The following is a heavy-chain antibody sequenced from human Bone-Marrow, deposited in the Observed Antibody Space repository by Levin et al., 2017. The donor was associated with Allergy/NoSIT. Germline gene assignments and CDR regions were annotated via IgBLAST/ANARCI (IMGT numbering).Heavy chain of an antibody. CDR2: VAFDGNNR. CDR1: GFTFTNYA. J-gene: IGHJ3*01. D-gene: IGHD4/OR15-4a*01. V-gene: IGHV3-30*04. CDR3: ARDPLYGGNNPASFDV. Sequence: GESLKISCAASGFTFTNYAIHWVRQAPGKGLEWVAVVAFDGNNRFYANSVKGRFTISRDNSKTTAFLQMSSLRPDDTALYYCARDPLYGGNNPASFDVWGQGTMVTVSS.